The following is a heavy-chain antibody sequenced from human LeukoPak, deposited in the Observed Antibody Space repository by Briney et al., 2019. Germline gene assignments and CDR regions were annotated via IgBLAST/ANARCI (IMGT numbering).Heavy chain of an antibody. CDR1: GFTFSSYA. V-gene: IGHV3-23*01. Sequence: GGSLRLSCAASGFTFSSYAMSWVRQAPGKGLEWVSAISGSGGSTYYADSVKGRFTISRDNSKNTLYLQMNSLRAEDTAVYYCARQGRKAPFNYWGQGTLVTVSS. J-gene: IGHJ4*02. CDR2: ISGSGGST. CDR3: ARQGRKAPFNY.